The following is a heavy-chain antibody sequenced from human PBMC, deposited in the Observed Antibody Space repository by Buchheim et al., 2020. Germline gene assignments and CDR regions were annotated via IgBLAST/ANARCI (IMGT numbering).Heavy chain of an antibody. CDR2: IYYSGST. J-gene: IGHJ6*02. Sequence: QVQLQESGPGLVKPSQTLSLTCTVSGGSISSGGYYWSWIRQHPGKGLEWIGYIYYSGSTYYNPSLKSRVTISVDTSKNQFSLKLSSVTAADTAVYYCARERSVWGEYCISTSCYYYYGMDVWGQGTT. CDR1: GGSISSGGYY. V-gene: IGHV4-31*03. CDR3: ARERSVWGEYCISTSCYYYYGMDV. D-gene: IGHD2-2*01.